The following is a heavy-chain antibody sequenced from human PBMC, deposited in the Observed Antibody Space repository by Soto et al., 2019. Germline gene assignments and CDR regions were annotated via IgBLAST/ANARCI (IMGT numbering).Heavy chain of an antibody. CDR3: AASPGWLRLDY. V-gene: IGHV4-4*02. Sequence: QVQLQESGPGLVKPSGTLSLTCTVSGASISSGYWWSWVRQPPGKGLQWIGEIYGSGTANHSPSLKSRVTRSVDKSKDQVSLSLNSVTAADTVVYYCAASPGWLRLDYWGQGTLVTGSS. CDR1: GASISSGYW. CDR2: IYGSGTA. J-gene: IGHJ4*02. D-gene: IGHD6-19*01.